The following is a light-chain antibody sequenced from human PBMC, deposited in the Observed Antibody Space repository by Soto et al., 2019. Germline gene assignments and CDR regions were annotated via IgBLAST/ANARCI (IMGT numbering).Light chain of an antibody. J-gene: IGLJ3*02. CDR2: DVS. CDR1: SSDIGSYNY. V-gene: IGLV2-14*03. Sequence: QSVLTQPASLSGSPGQSITISCTGNSSDIGSYNYVSWYQQHPGKAPKLMIFDVSYRPSGISDRFSGSKSGNTASLTISGLQPEDEADYYCSSYGGSSTLFGGGTKVTVL. CDR3: SSYGGSSTL.